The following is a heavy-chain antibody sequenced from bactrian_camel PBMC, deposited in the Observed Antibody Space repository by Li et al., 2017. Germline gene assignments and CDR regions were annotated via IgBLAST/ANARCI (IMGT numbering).Heavy chain of an antibody. CDR3: TTSALYFEY. J-gene: IGHJ4*01. CDR1: GFTFSGYT. CDR2: INSDGGTT. V-gene: IGHV3S35*01. Sequence: QLVESGGGLVQPGGSLRLSCAASGFTFSGYTMNWVRQAPGKGFEWVSYINSDGGTTYYADSVKGRFTISRDNAKNTVYLQMNSLTSEDTALYYCTTSALYFEYWGQGTQVTVS. D-gene: IGHD2*01.